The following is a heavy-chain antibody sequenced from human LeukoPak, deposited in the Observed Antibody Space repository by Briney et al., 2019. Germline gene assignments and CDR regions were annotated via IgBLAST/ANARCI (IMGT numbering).Heavy chain of an antibody. J-gene: IGHJ4*02. CDR2: INLNTGGA. Sequence: ASVKVSCKASGYTFADYFIHWVRQAPGQGLEWMGRINLNTGGAEYAPKFQGWVTMTRDTSISTANVEVNRLISDDTAVYYCARDLTSTSNWEFDYWGQGTLVIVSS. D-gene: IGHD1-26*01. V-gene: IGHV1-2*04. CDR3: ARDLTSTSNWEFDY. CDR1: GYTFADYF.